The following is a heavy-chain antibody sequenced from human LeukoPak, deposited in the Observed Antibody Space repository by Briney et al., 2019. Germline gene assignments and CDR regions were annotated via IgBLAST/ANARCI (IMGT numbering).Heavy chain of an antibody. CDR2: ISWNSDTM. V-gene: IGHV3-9*01. CDR3: ARGHSGSWSSFDP. Sequence: PGGSLRLSCAASGFTFDDYAMHWVRQVPGKGLEWVSGISWNSDTMGYTDSVKGRFTISRDNGKTSVYLQMNSLRSEDTALYYCARGHSGSWSSFDPRGQGTLVTVSS. J-gene: IGHJ5*02. D-gene: IGHD6-13*01. CDR1: GFTFDDYA.